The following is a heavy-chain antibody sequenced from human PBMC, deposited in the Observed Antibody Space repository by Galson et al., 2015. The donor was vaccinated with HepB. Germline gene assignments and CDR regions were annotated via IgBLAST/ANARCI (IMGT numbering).Heavy chain of an antibody. CDR3: ARVEVRGVIVDY. D-gene: IGHD3-10*01. Sequence: SLRLSCAASGFTFSSYSMNWVRQAPGKGLEWVSSISSSSSYIYYADSVKGRFTISRDNAKNSLYLQMNSLRDEDTAVYYCARVEVRGVIVDYWGQGTLVTVSS. CDR2: ISSSSSYI. J-gene: IGHJ4*02. CDR1: GFTFSSYS. V-gene: IGHV3-21*01.